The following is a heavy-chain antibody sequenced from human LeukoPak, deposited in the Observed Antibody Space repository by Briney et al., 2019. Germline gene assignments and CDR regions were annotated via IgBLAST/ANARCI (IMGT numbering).Heavy chain of an antibody. D-gene: IGHD6-19*01. CDR3: ARGRAGYAFDI. J-gene: IGHJ3*02. CDR1: GFSFSTYS. Sequence: PEGSLRLSCAASGFSFSTYSMNWVRQAPGKGLEWVSYISSSSSTIYYADSAKGRFTISRDNAKNSLYLHMNSLRDEDTAVYYCARGRAGYAFDIWGQGTMVTVSS. V-gene: IGHV3-48*02. CDR2: ISSSSSTI.